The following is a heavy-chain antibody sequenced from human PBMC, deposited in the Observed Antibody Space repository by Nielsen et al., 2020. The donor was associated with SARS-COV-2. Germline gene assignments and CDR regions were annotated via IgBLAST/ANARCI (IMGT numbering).Heavy chain of an antibody. CDR3: VRVELLLEGVHWFDP. J-gene: IGHJ5*02. CDR1: GGSISSGDYY. Sequence: SETLSLTCTVSGGSISSGDYYWSWIRQHPGKGLEWIGYIYYRGTTSYNPSLKSRLTISVDTSKNQFSLKLSSVTAADTAVYYCVRVELLLEGVHWFDPWGQGTLVTVSS. V-gene: IGHV4-30-4*08. D-gene: IGHD1-26*01. CDR2: IYYRGTT.